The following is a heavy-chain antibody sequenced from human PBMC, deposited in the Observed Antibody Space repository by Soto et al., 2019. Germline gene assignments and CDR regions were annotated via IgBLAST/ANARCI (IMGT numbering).Heavy chain of an antibody. D-gene: IGHD2-2*01. CDR3: ARDCSSTTLGYYGMDV. CDR1: GGSISSGGYY. CDR2: IYYSGST. J-gene: IGHJ6*02. Sequence: QVQLQESGPGLVKPSQTLSLTCTVSGGSISSGGYYWSWIRQHPGKGLEWIGYIYYSGSTYYNPSLKSRVTLSVDTSKNQFSLKLSSVTAADTAVYYCARDCSSTTLGYYGMDVWGQGTTVTVSS. V-gene: IGHV4-31*03.